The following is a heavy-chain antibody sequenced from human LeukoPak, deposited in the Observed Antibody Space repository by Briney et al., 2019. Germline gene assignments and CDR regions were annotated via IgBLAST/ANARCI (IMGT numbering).Heavy chain of an antibody. CDR3: ARFKPYYYYMDI. CDR1: CGSFSGSY. J-gene: IGHJ6*03. V-gene: IGHV4-34*01. Sequence: SETLSLTCVVHCGSFSGSYWSWIRQAPGKRLEWIGEIDHIGTTNYNPSLKSRVTISLDTSKNQFSLKLTSVTAADTAVYYCARFKPYYYYMDIWGKGTSVSVSS. CDR2: IDHIGTT.